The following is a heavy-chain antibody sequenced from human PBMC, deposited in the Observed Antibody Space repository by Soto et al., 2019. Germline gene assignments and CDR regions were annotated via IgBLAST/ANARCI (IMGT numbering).Heavy chain of an antibody. CDR2: ISWDGGST. J-gene: IGHJ6*02. D-gene: IGHD6-13*01. Sequence: GGSLRLSCAASGFTFDDYTMHWVRQAPGKGLEWVSLISWDGGSTYYADSVKGRFTISRDNSKNSLYLQMNSLRTEDTALYYCAEDVHSSSWYHYYYGMDVWGQGTTVTVSS. V-gene: IGHV3-43*01. CDR1: GFTFDDYT. CDR3: AEDVHSSSWYHYYYGMDV.